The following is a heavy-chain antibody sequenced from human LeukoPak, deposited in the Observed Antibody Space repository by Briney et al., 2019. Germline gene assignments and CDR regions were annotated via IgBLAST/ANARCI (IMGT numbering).Heavy chain of an antibody. CDR2: IYPRDGST. CDR1: GYTFTNNY. V-gene: IGHV1-46*01. CDR3: ARDQEGFDY. J-gene: IGHJ4*02. Sequence: GASVKVSCKASGYTFTNNYLHWVRQAPGQGLEWMGMIYPRDGSTSYAQNFQGRVTVTRDTSTTTVHMELRGLRSEDTAVYCARDQEGFDYWGQGTVVTVSS.